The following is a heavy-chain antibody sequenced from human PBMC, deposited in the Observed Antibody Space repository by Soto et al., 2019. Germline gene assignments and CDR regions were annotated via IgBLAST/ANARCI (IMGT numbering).Heavy chain of an antibody. J-gene: IGHJ5*01. CDR1: GVSISSNDYY. Sequence: SETLSLTCTVSGVSISSNDYYWGWVRQPPGKGLEWIGSLHYSGSTYYNPSLKSRVTISVDTSKHQFSLRVISVTAADTAVYFCASQSSTTNFASWVHGTLVTVS. CDR2: LHYSGST. D-gene: IGHD3-3*01. V-gene: IGHV4-39*01. CDR3: ASQSSTTNFAS.